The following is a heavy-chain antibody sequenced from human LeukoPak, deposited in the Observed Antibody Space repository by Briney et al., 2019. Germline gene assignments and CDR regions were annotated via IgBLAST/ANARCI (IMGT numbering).Heavy chain of an antibody. CDR1: GFTFSSYS. CDR3: ARGMSIVVVPAAFDY. J-gene: IGHJ4*02. CDR2: ISSSSSYI. D-gene: IGHD2-2*01. Sequence: GGSLRLSCAASGFTFSSYSMNWVRQAPGKGLEWVSSISSSSSYIYYADSVKGRFTISRDNAKNSLYLRMNSLRAEDTAVYYCARGMSIVVVPAAFDYWGQGTLVTVSS. V-gene: IGHV3-21*01.